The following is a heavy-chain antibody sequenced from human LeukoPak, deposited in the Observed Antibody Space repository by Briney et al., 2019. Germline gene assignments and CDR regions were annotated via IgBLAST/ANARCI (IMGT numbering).Heavy chain of an antibody. V-gene: IGHV4-59*08. CDR1: GGSISSYY. CDR3: ARRGLWSGYFDY. J-gene: IGHJ4*02. Sequence: SETLSLTCTVSGGSISSYYWSWIRQPPGKGLEWIGDIYYSGSTKYHPCLKSRVTISVDTSKNQFSLKLSSVTAADTAVYYCARRGLWSGYFDYWGQGTLVTVSS. D-gene: IGHD3-3*01. CDR2: IYYSGST.